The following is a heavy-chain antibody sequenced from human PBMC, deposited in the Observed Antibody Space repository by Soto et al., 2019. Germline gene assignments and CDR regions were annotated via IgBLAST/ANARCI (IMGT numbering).Heavy chain of an antibody. Sequence: EVQLLESGGGLVQPGGSLRVSCAGSGFTFSNYAMGWVHQAPGKGLEWVSAISGSGGTTYYADSVKGRYTISRDNSKNTMSLPMDSLRAEATDVYYCGKYNYDISNGYARYFHYWGQGTLVTVSS. CDR3: GKYNYDISNGYARYFHY. CDR1: GFTFSNYA. D-gene: IGHD3-9*01. J-gene: IGHJ4*02. V-gene: IGHV3-23*01. CDR2: ISGSGGTT.